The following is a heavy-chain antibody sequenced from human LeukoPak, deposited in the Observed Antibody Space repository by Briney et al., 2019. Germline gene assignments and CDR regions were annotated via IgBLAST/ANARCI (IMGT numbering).Heavy chain of an antibody. CDR3: AREGDGVLWFGELSV. V-gene: IGHV3-48*03. D-gene: IGHD3-10*01. CDR1: GFTFSTYE. CDR2: ISTSGSSI. Sequence: GGSLRLSCAASGFTFSTYEINWVRQAPGKGLEWLSHISTSGSSIHYADSVKGRFTISRDNAKNSLYLQMNSLRAEDTAVYYCAREGDGVLWFGELSVWGQGTLVTVSS. J-gene: IGHJ4*02.